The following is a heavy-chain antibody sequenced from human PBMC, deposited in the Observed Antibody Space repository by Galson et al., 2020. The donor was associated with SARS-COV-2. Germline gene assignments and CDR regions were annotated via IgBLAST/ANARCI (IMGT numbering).Heavy chain of an antibody. CDR2: INHSGST. D-gene: IGHD3-22*01. CDR3: ARGGYYDSTTDY. Sequence: ETSETLSLTCAVYGGSFSGYYWSWIRQPPGKGLEWIGEINHSGSTNYNPSLKSRVTISVDTSKNQFSLQLSSVTAADTAVYYCARGGYYDSTTDYWGQGTLVTVSS. V-gene: IGHV4-34*01. J-gene: IGHJ4*02. CDR1: GGSFSGYY.